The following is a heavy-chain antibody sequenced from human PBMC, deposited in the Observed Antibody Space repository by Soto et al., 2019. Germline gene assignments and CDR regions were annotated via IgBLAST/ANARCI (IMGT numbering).Heavy chain of an antibody. Sequence: QVQLVQSGAEVKKPGSSVKVSCKASGGTSRSLSITWERQAPGQGLEWMGGITPLFGIPNYPQKIQGILTITADKSTGTAYLELSSLRSEDTAVYYCSRDTHSAGGWFDTWGRGTLVTVSS. J-gene: IGHJ5*02. CDR2: ITPLFGIP. CDR1: GGTSRSLS. D-gene: IGHD2-15*01. CDR3: SRDTHSAGGWFDT. V-gene: IGHV1-69*17.